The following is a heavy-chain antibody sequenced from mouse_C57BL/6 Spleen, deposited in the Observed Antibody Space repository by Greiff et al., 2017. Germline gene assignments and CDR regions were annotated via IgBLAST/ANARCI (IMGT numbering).Heavy chain of an antibody. J-gene: IGHJ1*03. Sequence: QVQLQQPGTELVKPGASVKLSCKASGYTFTSYWMHWVKQRPGQGLEWIGNINPSNGGTKYNEKFKSKATLTVDKSSSTAYMQLSSLTSEDSAVYYCARGSYGSSYGYFDVWGTGTTVTVSS. CDR2: INPSNGGT. CDR3: ARGSYGSSYGYFDV. D-gene: IGHD1-1*01. V-gene: IGHV1-53*01. CDR1: GYTFTSYW.